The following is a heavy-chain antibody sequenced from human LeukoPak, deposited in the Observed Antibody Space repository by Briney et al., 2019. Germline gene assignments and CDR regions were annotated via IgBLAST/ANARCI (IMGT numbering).Heavy chain of an antibody. V-gene: IGHV1-2*02. Sequence: ASVKVSCKASGYTFTGYYIHWVRQAPGQGLEWMGWINPNSVGTNYAQKFQGRVTMTRDTSIRTAYMELSRLRSDDTAMYYCARYYIEGRCFDYWGQGTLVTVSS. J-gene: IGHJ4*02. CDR3: ARYYIEGRCFDY. D-gene: IGHD3-10*01. CDR1: GYTFTGYY. CDR2: INPNSVGT.